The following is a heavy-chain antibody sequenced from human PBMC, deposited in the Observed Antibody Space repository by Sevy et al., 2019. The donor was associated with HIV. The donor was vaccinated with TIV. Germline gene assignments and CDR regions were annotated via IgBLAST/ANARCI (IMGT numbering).Heavy chain of an antibody. D-gene: IGHD3-3*01. Sequence: ASVKVSCKVSRYSLSEISMHWVRQAPGKGLEWMGGFDPEDGETIYAQKFQGRVTMTEDTSTDTAYMELRRLTSEDTAVYYCATLDFWSDHPFYGTDVWGQGPTVTVSS. V-gene: IGHV1-24*01. CDR1: RYSLSEIS. CDR2: FDPEDGET. CDR3: ATLDFWSDHPFYGTDV. J-gene: IGHJ6*02.